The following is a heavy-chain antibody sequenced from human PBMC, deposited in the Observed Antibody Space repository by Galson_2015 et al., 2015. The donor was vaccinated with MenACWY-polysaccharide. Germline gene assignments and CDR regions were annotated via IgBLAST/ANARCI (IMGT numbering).Heavy chain of an antibody. CDR2: IKSDGSST. D-gene: IGHD5-12*01. Sequence: SLRLSCAASGFTFSTYWMHWVRHAPGKGLVWVSRIKSDGSSTNYADSVKGRFTISRDNAKNTLYLQMNSLRAEDTALYYCARGYSADDGGQGTLVTVSA. CDR3: ARGYSADD. V-gene: IGHV3-74*01. CDR1: GFTFSTYW. J-gene: IGHJ4*02.